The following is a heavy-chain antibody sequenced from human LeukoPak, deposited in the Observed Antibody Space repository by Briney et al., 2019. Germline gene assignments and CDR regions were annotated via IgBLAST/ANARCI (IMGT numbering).Heavy chain of an antibody. D-gene: IGHD6-19*01. J-gene: IGHJ4*02. V-gene: IGHV3-30-3*01. CDR2: ISYDGSNK. Sequence: PGGSLRLSCAASGFTFSSYAMHWVRQAPGKGLEWVAVISYDGSNKYYADSVKGRFTISRDNSKNTLYLQMNSLRAEDTAVYYCARIPPYSSGRGYFDYWGQGTLVTVSS. CDR1: GFTFSSYA. CDR3: ARIPPYSSGRGYFDY.